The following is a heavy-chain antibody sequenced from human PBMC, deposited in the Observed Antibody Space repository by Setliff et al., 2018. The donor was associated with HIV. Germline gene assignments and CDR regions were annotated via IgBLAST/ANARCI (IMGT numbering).Heavy chain of an antibody. V-gene: IGHV1-3*01. D-gene: IGHD2-15*01. J-gene: IGHJ6*02. CDR1: GYTFISYA. CDR3: ARDPTVVMSYYYYGMDV. CDR2: INVGNGNT. Sequence: ASVKVSCKASGYTFISYAIHWVRQAPGQRLEWMGWINVGNGNTKYSQNFQGRVTFTRDTFASTAYMELSSLRSEDTAVYYCARDPTVVMSYYYYGMDVWGQGTTVTVSS.